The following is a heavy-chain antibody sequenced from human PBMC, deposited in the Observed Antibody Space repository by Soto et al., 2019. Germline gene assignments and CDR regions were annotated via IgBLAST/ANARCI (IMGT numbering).Heavy chain of an antibody. CDR3: ARGTVAARPEGGGYYFDY. CDR1: GFTFSSYG. V-gene: IGHV3-33*01. CDR2: IWYDGSNK. D-gene: IGHD6-6*01. Sequence: GGSLRLSCAASGFTFSSYGMHWVRQAPGKGLEWVAVIWYDGSNKYYADSVKGRFTISRDNSKNTLYLQMNSLRAEDTAVYYCARGTVAARPEGGGYYFDYWGQGTLVTVSS. J-gene: IGHJ4*02.